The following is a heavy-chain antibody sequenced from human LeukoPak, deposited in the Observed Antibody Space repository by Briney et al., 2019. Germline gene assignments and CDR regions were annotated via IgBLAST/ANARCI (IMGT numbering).Heavy chain of an antibody. CDR3: ARGRVRDYYYYYYYMDV. CDR1: GYTFTGYY. CDR2: INPNSGGT. Sequence: ASVKVSCKASGYTFTGYYMHWVRQAPGQGLEWMGWINPNSGGTNYAQKFQGRVTMTRDTSISTAYMELSRLRSDDTAVFYCARGRVRDYYYYYYYMDVWGKGTTVTVSS. V-gene: IGHV1-2*02. D-gene: IGHD1-1*01. J-gene: IGHJ6*03.